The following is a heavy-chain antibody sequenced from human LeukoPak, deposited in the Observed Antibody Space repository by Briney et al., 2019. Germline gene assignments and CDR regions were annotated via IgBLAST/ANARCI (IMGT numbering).Heavy chain of an antibody. CDR1: NGSFSGYY. J-gene: IGHJ4*02. CDR3: ASLRSGYSGDLEPFGY. CDR2: INHSGST. Sequence: PSETLSLTCAVYNGSFSGYYWSWIRQPPGKGLEWIGEINHSGSTNYNPSLKSRITISVDTSKNQFSLELNSVTAADTAVYYCASLRSGYSGDLEPFGYWGQGTLVTVSS. V-gene: IGHV4-34*01. D-gene: IGHD5-12*01.